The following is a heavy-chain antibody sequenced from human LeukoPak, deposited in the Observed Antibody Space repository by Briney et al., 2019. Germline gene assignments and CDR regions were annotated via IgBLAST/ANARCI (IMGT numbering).Heavy chain of an antibody. J-gene: IGHJ5*02. CDR3: ARDGVRYYDSSGYLNWFDP. V-gene: IGHV1-69*05. D-gene: IGHD3-22*01. CDR1: GGTFSSYA. CDR2: IIPIFGTA. Sequence: SVKVSCKASGGTFSSYAISWVRQAPGQGLEWMGRIIPIFGTANYAQKFQGRVTITTDESTSTAYMELSSLRPEDTAVYYCARDGVRYYDSSGYLNWFDPWGQGTLVTVSS.